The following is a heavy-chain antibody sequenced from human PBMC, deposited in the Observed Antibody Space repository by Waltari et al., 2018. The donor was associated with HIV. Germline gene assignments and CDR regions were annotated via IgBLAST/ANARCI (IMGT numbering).Heavy chain of an antibody. CDR1: GFTFSSYR. J-gene: IGHJ6*02. Sequence: EVQLVESGGGLVQPGGSLRLSCEASGFTFSSYRMHWVRQSPGKGLVWVSRINSDGSSIKYADSVRGRFTISRDNAKNTLHLQMNSLGAEDTAVYYCAREKETSGYYYVPRDHYGMDVWGQGTTVTVSS. V-gene: IGHV3-74*01. CDR3: AREKETSGYYYVPRDHYGMDV. CDR2: INSDGSSI. D-gene: IGHD3-22*01.